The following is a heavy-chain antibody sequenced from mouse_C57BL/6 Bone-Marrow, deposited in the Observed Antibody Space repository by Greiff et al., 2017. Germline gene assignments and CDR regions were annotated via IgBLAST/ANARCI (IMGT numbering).Heavy chain of an antibody. Sequence: EVKLQQSGPELVKPGASVKISCKASGYSFTDYNMNWVKQSNGKSLEWIGVINPNYGTTSYNQKFKGKATLTVDQSSSTAYMQLDSLTSEDSAVYYCARRSLLLRYAMDYWGQGTSVTVSS. V-gene: IGHV1-39*01. D-gene: IGHD1-1*01. CDR1: GYSFTDYN. CDR2: INPNYGTT. CDR3: ARRSLLLRYAMDY. J-gene: IGHJ4*01.